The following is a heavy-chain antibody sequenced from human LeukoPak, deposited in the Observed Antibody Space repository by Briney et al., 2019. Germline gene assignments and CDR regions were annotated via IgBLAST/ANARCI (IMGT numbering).Heavy chain of an antibody. V-gene: IGHV4-39*01. Sequence: SETLSLTCTVSGGSISSSSYYWGWIRQPPGKGLEWIGSIYYSGSTYYNPSLESRVTISADTSKNQFSLQLSSVTAADTAVYYCASTYSDFWSGYFVQYWGQGTLVTVSS. CDR2: IYYSGST. J-gene: IGHJ4*02. D-gene: IGHD3-3*01. CDR1: GGSISSSSYY. CDR3: ASTYSDFWSGYFVQY.